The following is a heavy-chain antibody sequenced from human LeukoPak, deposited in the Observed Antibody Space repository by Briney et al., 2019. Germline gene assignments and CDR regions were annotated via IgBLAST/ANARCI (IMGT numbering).Heavy chain of an antibody. CDR1: GYTFTSYG. J-gene: IGHJ6*02. CDR2: ISAYNGNT. D-gene: IGHD4-17*01. CDR3: AKDGASRGYGDYDYYYGMDV. Sequence: GASVKVSCKASGYTFTSYGISWVRQAPGQGLEWMGWISAYNGNTNYAQKLQGRVTMTTDTSTSTAYMELRSLRSDDTALYYCAKDGASRGYGDYDYYYGMDVWGQGTTVTVSS. V-gene: IGHV1-18*01.